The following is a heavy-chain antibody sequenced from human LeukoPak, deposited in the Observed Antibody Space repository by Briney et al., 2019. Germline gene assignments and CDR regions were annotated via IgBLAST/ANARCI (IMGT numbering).Heavy chain of an antibody. D-gene: IGHD3-9*01. CDR3: TTDPLLLTGYLRGI. CDR1: GFTFSSYG. CDR2: IWYDGSNK. Sequence: GGSLRLSCAASGFTFSSYGMHWVRQAPGKGLEWVAVIWYDGSNKYYADSVKGRFTISRDNSKNTLYLQMNSLRAEDTAVYYCTTDPLLLTGYLRGIWGQGTMVTVSS. V-gene: IGHV3-33*01. J-gene: IGHJ3*02.